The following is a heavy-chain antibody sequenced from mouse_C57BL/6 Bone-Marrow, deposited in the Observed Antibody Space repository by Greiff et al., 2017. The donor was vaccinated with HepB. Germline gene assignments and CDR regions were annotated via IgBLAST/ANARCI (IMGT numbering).Heavy chain of an antibody. CDR2: ISSDSTTV. V-gene: IGHV5-17*02. Sequence: DVMLVESGGGLVQPGGSRKLSCSPSGFTFSSFGMHWVRQVPEKGLEWVAYISSDSTTVYYAVKVKGRFISSRDNTKNTLFLQMTSLRYEDTAMYYCACLGVPSHFDYWGRGTTLTVSA. J-gene: IGHJ2*01. CDR3: ACLGVPSHFDY. CDR1: GFTFSSFG.